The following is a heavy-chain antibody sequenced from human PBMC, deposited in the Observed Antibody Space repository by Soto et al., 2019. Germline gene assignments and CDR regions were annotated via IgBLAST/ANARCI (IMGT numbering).Heavy chain of an antibody. Sequence: SETLSLTCAVYGGSFSGYYWSWIRQPPGKGLEWIGEINHSGSTNYNPSLKSRVTISVDTSKNQFSLKLSSVTAADTAVYYCARGDCSGGSCPDDAFDIWGQGTMVTVSS. CDR3: ARGDCSGGSCPDDAFDI. V-gene: IGHV4-34*01. CDR2: INHSGST. D-gene: IGHD2-15*01. J-gene: IGHJ3*02. CDR1: GGSFSGYY.